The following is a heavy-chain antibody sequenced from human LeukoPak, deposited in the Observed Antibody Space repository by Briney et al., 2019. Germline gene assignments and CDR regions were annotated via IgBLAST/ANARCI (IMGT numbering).Heavy chain of an antibody. CDR1: GFTFSRDW. J-gene: IGHJ3*02. Sequence: GGSLRLSCAASGFTFSRDWMHWVRQGPGKGLVWVARIKYDGSTTNSADSVEGRFTISRDNAKNTVYLQMNSLRAEDTAVYYCASESGDYSGPIDIWGQGTMVTVSS. D-gene: IGHD4-17*01. CDR2: IKYDGSTT. V-gene: IGHV3-74*01. CDR3: ASESGDYSGPIDI.